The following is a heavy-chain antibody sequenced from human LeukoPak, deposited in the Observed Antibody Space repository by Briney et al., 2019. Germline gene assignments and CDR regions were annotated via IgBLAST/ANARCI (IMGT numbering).Heavy chain of an antibody. J-gene: IGHJ5*02. Sequence: SETLSLTCTVSGASISFSSHYWGWIRQPPGKGLEWIGSIYYSGSTYYNPSLKSRVTISVDTSKNQFSLKLSSVTAADTAVYYCARESSGWYFNWFDPWGQGTLVTVSS. CDR2: IYYSGST. CDR3: ARESSGWYFNWFDP. D-gene: IGHD6-19*01. CDR1: GASISFSSHY. V-gene: IGHV4-39*07.